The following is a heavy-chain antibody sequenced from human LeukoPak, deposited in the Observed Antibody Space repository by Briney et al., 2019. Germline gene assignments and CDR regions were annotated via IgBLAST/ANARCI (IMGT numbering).Heavy chain of an antibody. D-gene: IGHD3-9*01. CDR2: LYWDDDK. J-gene: IGHJ4*02. CDR3: ASYEILTGYEFDY. CDR1: GFSLKTSGVG. V-gene: IGHV2-5*02. Sequence: SGPTLVNPTQTLTLTCTFSGFSLKTSGVGVGWIRQPPGKALEWFAILYWDDDKRYSPSLETRLTITKDTSKNQVVLTMTNMEPEDTATYYCASYEILTGYEFDYWGQGTLVTVSS.